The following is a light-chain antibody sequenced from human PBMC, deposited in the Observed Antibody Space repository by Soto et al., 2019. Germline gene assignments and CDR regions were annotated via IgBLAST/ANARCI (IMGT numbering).Light chain of an antibody. J-gene: IGKJ1*01. V-gene: IGKV1-5*01. Sequence: IHMTHSPSTLSASVVYRVTITFRASQSISSWLAWYQQKPGKAPKLLIYDASSLESGVPSRFSGSGSGTEFTLTISSLQPDDFATYYCQQYNSYSWTFGQGTKVDIK. CDR3: QQYNSYSWT. CDR1: QSISSW. CDR2: DAS.